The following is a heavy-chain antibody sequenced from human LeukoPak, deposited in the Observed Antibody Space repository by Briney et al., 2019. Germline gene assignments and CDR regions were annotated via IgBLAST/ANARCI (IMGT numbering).Heavy chain of an antibody. V-gene: IGHV3-66*02. CDR3: ARAGRSWYGEKGYYFDY. Sequence: GGSLRLSCAASGFTVSSNYMSWVRQAPGKGLEWVSVIYSGGSTYYADSVKGRFTSSRDNSKNTLYLQMNSLRAEDTAVYYCARAGRSWYGEKGYYFDYWGQGTLVTVSS. J-gene: IGHJ4*02. CDR2: IYSGGST. CDR1: GFTVSSNY. D-gene: IGHD6-13*01.